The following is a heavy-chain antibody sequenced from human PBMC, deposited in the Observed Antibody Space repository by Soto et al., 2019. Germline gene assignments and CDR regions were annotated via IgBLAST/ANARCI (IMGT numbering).Heavy chain of an antibody. CDR3: ARGLGANDGYYFDY. J-gene: IGHJ4*02. CDR2: IHHRGST. D-gene: IGHD1-26*01. V-gene: IGHV4-38-2*01. CDR1: GYSINSGYY. Sequence: PSETLSLTCAISGYSINSGYYWGWIRQPPGKVLEWLGSIHHRGSTYYNPSLKSRVTISLDTSKNQFSLRLTSVTAADTAVFYCARGLGANDGYYFDYWGQGALVTV.